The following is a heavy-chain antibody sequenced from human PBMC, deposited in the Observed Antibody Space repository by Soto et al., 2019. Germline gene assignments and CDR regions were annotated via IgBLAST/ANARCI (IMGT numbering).Heavy chain of an antibody. CDR2: IYPADSDT. Sequence: GESLKISCKGSGYSFTNFWIGWVRQMPGKGLEWMGIIYPADSDTRYSPSFRGQFSLSVDKSIGTAYLHWSSLRASDTAIYYCATYGSSSHFDHWGQGTQVTVSS. CDR1: GYSFTNFW. J-gene: IGHJ4*02. D-gene: IGHD3-10*01. CDR3: ATYGSSSHFDH. V-gene: IGHV5-51*01.